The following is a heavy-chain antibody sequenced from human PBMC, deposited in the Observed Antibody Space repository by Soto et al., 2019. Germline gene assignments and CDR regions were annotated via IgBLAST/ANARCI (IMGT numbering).Heavy chain of an antibody. V-gene: IGHV1-8*01. CDR2: MNPNTGNS. CDR3: ARRAETDGWNGFGADKYYFDF. J-gene: IGHJ4*02. CDR1: GYTFTSYD. D-gene: IGHD1-1*01. Sequence: ASVKVSCKASGYTFTSYDIYWVRQATGQGLEWMGWMNPNTGNSGYAQKFQGRVTMTSDTSISTAHMELSSLRSEDTAVYYCARRAETDGWNGFGADKYYFDFWGQGTLVTVSS.